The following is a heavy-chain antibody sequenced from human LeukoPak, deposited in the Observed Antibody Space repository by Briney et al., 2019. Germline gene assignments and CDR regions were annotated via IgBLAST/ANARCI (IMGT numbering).Heavy chain of an antibody. Sequence: GGSLRLSCAASGFTFNNAWMTWVRQAPGKGLEWIGRIKSKTGGGTTDYAAPVKGRFTISRDDSKNTLYLQMNSLKTEDTAVYYCTTAEYSSSWFPRYFQYWGQGTLVTVSS. D-gene: IGHD6-13*01. CDR1: GFTFNNAW. V-gene: IGHV3-15*01. J-gene: IGHJ1*01. CDR2: IKSKTGGGTT. CDR3: TTAEYSSSWFPRYFQY.